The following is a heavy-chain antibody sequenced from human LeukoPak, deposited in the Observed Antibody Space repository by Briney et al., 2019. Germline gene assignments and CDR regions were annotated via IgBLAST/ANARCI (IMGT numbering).Heavy chain of an antibody. CDR3: ARYTYSNYGVDV. CDR1: GFTFSSYA. V-gene: IGHV3-30*04. CDR2: ISYDGSNK. J-gene: IGHJ6*02. Sequence: GRSLRLSCAASGFTFSSYAMHWVRQAPGKGLEWVAVISYDGSNKYYADSVKGRFTISRDNAKNSLYLQMNSLRAEDTAVYYCARYTYSNYGVDVWGQGTTVTVSS. D-gene: IGHD4-11*01.